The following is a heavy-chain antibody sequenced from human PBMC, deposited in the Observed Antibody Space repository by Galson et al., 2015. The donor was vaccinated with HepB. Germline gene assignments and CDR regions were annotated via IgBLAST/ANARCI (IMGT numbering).Heavy chain of an antibody. D-gene: IGHD3-10*01. CDR3: AHSDGSERYYNKAYFDY. CDR1: GFSLHTSGVG. Sequence: PALVKPTQTLTLTCTLSGFSLHTSGVGVGWIRQPPGEALEWLALIYWDDHVHYSPSLKSRLTITKDTSKKQVVLAMTNMDPVDTATYFCAHSDGSERYYNKAYFDYWGQGALVIVSS. V-gene: IGHV2-5*02. J-gene: IGHJ4*02. CDR2: IYWDDHV.